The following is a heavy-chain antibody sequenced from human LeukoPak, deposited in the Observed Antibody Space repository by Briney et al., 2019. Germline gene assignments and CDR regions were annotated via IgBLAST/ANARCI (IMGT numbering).Heavy chain of an antibody. CDR1: GFTFSSYG. D-gene: IGHD6-19*01. CDR3: ARDGSSGWYWVDY. J-gene: IGHJ4*02. CDR2: IWYDGSSK. Sequence: GRPLRLSCAASGFTFSSYGMHWVRQAPGKGLEWVAVIWYDGSSKYYADSVKGRFTISRDNSKNTLYLQMNSLRAEDTAVYYCARDGSSGWYWVDYWGQGTLVTVSS. V-gene: IGHV3-33*01.